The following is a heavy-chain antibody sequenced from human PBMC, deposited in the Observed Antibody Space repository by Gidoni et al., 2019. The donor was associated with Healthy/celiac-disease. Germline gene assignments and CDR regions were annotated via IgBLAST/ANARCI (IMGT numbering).Heavy chain of an antibody. D-gene: IGHD1-1*01. CDR1: GGSISSSSYY. CDR3: AGGVLVNWFDP. CDR2: IYYSGST. V-gene: IGHV4-39*01. J-gene: IGHJ5*02. Sequence: QLQLQESGPGLVKPSETLSLPCTVSGGSISSSSYYWGWIRQPPGKGLEWIGSIYYSGSTYYNPSLKSRVTISVDTSKNQFSLKLSSVTAADTAVYYCAGGVLVNWFDPWGQGTLVTVSS.